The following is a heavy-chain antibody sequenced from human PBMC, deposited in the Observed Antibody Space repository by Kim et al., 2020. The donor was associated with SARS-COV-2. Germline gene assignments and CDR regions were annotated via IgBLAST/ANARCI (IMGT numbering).Heavy chain of an antibody. CDR3: ARDKKGIAAAGTFDY. D-gene: IGHD6-13*01. J-gene: IGHJ4*02. V-gene: IGHV3-21*01. Sequence: DSVKGRFTISRDNAKNSLYLQMNSLRAEDTAVYYCARDKKGIAAAGTFDYWGQGTLVTVSS.